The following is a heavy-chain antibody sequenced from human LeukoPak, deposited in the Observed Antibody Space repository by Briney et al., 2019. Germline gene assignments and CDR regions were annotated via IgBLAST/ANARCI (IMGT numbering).Heavy chain of an antibody. V-gene: IGHV3-30*18. D-gene: IGHD5-18*01. CDR2: ISDDGSNT. J-gene: IGHJ2*01. CDR1: GFTLSSFG. CDR3: AKDADTATIIYWYFDL. Sequence: PGGSLRLSCTASGFTLSSFGMHWVRQAPGKGLEWVAVISDDGSNTYYADSVKGRFTISRDNSKNTLYLQMNSLTPEDTAVYYCAKDADTATIIYWYFDLWGRGTLVTVSS.